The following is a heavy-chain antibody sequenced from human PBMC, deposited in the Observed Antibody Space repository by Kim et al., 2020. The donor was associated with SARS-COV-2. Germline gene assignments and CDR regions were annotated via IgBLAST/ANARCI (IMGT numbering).Heavy chain of an antibody. V-gene: IGHV3-23*01. J-gene: IGHJ4*02. Sequence: GGSLRLSCAASGFTFSSAAMSWVRQAPGKGLEWVSVISVSKTNTYYGDSVKGRFTISRDNSENTLYLQMDSLRAEDTAVYYCAKDLQLTYWGPGTLVTVSS. CDR3: AKDLQLTY. D-gene: IGHD1-1*01. CDR2: ISVSKTNT. CDR1: GFTFSSAA.